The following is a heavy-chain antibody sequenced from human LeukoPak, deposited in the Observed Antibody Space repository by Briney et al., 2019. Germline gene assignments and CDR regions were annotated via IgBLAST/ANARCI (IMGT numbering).Heavy chain of an antibody. V-gene: IGHV1-3*01. D-gene: IGHD3-22*01. J-gene: IGHJ4*02. Sequence: ASVKVSCKASGYTFTSYAMHWVRQAPGQRLEWMGWINAGNGNTKYSQKFQGRVTITADESTSTAYMELSSLRSEDTAVYYCARTIYYDSSGYYLSAFDYWGQGTLVTVSS. CDR1: GYTFTSYA. CDR3: ARTIYYDSSGYYLSAFDY. CDR2: INAGNGNT.